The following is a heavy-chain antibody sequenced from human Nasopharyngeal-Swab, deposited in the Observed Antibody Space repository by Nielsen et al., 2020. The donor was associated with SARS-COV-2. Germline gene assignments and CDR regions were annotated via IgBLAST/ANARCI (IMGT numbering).Heavy chain of an antibody. CDR3: AKSVWFDP. J-gene: IGHJ5*02. V-gene: IGHV3-23*01. Sequence: VRQAPGKGLEWVSAISGSGGSTYYADSVKGRFTISRGNSKNTLYLQMNSLRAEDTAVYYCAKSVWFDPWGQGTLVTVSS. CDR2: ISGSGGST.